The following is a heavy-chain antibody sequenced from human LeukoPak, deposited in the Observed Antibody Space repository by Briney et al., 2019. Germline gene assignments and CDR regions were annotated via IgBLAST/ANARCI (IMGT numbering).Heavy chain of an antibody. CDR2: IYHSGTT. V-gene: IGHV4-38-2*02. CDR3: ARGPTPHTMYSSSSVRY. Sequence: KSSETLSLTCSVSGDPISDGHYWGWIRQSPGKGLEWIASIYHSGTTFYNPSLKSRVTISVDTSKNQFSLKLSSVTAADTAVYYCARGPTPHTMYSSSSVRYWGQGTLVTVSS. D-gene: IGHD6-13*01. CDR1: GDPISDGHY. J-gene: IGHJ4*02.